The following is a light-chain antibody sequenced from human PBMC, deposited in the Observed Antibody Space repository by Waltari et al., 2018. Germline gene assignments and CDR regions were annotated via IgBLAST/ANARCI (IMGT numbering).Light chain of an antibody. J-gene: IGLJ3*02. CDR2: GVN. CDR3: YSHTCTSTWV. Sequence: QSALTQPASVSGSPGQSITISCTGTNGDIGDYNYVSWYQQHPGKAPKLIIYGVNNRPSGVSSRFSGSKSGNAASLTISGLQAEDEADYYCYSHTCTSTWVFGGGTKLTVL. CDR1: NGDIGDYNY. V-gene: IGLV2-14*01.